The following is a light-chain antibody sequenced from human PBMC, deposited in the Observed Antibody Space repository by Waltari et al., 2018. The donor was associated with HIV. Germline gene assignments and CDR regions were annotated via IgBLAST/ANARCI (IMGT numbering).Light chain of an antibody. V-gene: IGLV2-14*01. J-gene: IGLJ2*01. CDR3: SSYSGSDTLVV. CDR2: EVS. Sequence: HSALTQPASVSGSPGQSITISCTGPSSDIGDYNYVSWYQQRSGKGPKLIIYEVSTRSSGVSLRFSGSKSGNTASLTVSGLQLEDEGDYYCSSYSGSDTLVVFGGGTKLTVL. CDR1: SSDIGDYNY.